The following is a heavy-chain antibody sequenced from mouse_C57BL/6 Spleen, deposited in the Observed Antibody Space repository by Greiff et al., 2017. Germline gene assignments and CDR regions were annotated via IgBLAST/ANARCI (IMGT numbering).Heavy chain of an antibody. CDR3: ARWLLQYYAMDY. V-gene: IGHV1-69*01. D-gene: IGHD2-3*01. Sequence: VQLQQPGAELVMPGASVKLSCKASGYTFTSYWMHWVKQRPGQGLEWIGEIDPSDSYTNYNQKFKGKSTLTVDKSSSTAYMQLSSLTSEDSAVYYCARWLLQYYAMDYWGQGTSVTVSS. CDR1: GYTFTSYW. J-gene: IGHJ4*01. CDR2: IDPSDSYT.